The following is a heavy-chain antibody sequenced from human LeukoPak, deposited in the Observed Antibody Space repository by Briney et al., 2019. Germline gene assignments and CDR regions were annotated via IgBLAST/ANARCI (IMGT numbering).Heavy chain of an antibody. CDR2: IYHSGST. V-gene: IGHV4-4*02. D-gene: IGHD3-22*01. J-gene: IGHJ4*02. CDR3: ARDMIVVVNPSDY. Sequence: SETLSLTCAVSGGSISSSNWWSWVRQPPGKGLEWIGEIYHSGSTNYNPSLKSRVTISVDKSKNQFSLKLSSVTAADTAVYYCARDMIVVVNPSDYWGQGTLVTVSS. CDR1: GGSISSSNW.